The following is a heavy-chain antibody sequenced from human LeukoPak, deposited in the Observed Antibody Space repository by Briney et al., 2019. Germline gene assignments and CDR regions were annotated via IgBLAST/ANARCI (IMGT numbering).Heavy chain of an antibody. J-gene: IGHJ4*02. Sequence: GGSLRLSCGASGFTFDDYWMSWVRQAPGQGLEWVANINQDGSEKYYLDSAKGRFTISRDNAMNSLYLQVNSLRAEDTAVYYCARGGTSGYSSTRHFWGGNYYFDYWGQGSLVTVSS. V-gene: IGHV3-7*01. D-gene: IGHD2-2*01. CDR1: GFTFDDYW. CDR3: ARGGTSGYSSTRHFWGGNYYFDY. CDR2: INQDGSEK.